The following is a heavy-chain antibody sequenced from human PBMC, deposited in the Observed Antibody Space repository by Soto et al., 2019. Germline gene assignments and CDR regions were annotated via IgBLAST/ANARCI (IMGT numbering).Heavy chain of an antibody. J-gene: IGHJ4*02. D-gene: IGHD3-10*01. Sequence: GGSLRLSCAASGFPFSSYWMSWVRQAPGKGLEWVANIKQDGSEKYYVDSVKGRFTISRDNAKNSLYLQMNSLRAEDTAVYYCAREPPGAYYFDYWGQGTLVTVSS. CDR1: GFPFSSYW. V-gene: IGHV3-7*03. CDR3: AREPPGAYYFDY. CDR2: IKQDGSEK.